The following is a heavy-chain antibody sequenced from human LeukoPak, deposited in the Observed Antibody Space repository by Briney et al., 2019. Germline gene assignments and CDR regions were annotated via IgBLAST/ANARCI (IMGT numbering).Heavy chain of an antibody. J-gene: IGHJ3*02. V-gene: IGHV5-51*01. CDR1: GYRFTSYW. CDR2: IYPGDSDT. CDR3: ASNYGDYGDAFDI. Sequence: GESLKISCKGSGYRFTSYWIGWVRQMPGKGLEWMGIIYPGDSDTRYSPSFQGQVTISADKSISTAYLQWSSLKASDTAMYYCASNYGDYGDAFDIWGQGTMVTVSS. D-gene: IGHD4-17*01.